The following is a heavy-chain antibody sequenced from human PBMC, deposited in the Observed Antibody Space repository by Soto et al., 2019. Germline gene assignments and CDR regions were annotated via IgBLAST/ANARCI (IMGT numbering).Heavy chain of an antibody. D-gene: IGHD2-21*01. Sequence: SQTLSLTCAISGDSVSSNIVVWNCIRQSPSRGLEWLGRTYYRSQWYTDYAVSVEGRIIINPDTSKNQVSLQVNSVTPEDTAVYYCVRLVGNSWFDYWGQGTLVTVSS. J-gene: IGHJ4*02. CDR3: VRLVGNSWFDY. CDR1: GDSVSSNIVV. CDR2: TYYRSQWYT. V-gene: IGHV6-1*01.